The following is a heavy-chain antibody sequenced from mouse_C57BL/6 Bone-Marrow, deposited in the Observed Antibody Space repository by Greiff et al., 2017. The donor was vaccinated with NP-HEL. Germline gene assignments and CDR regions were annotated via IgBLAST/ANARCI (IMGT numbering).Heavy chain of an antibody. Sequence: QVQLQQPGAELVRPGSSVKLSCKASGYTFTSYWMDWVKQRPGQGLEWIGNIYPSDSETHYNQKFKDKATLTVDKSSSTAYMQLSSLTYEDSAVYYCARALLTTGYAMDYWGQGTSVTVSS. V-gene: IGHV1-61*01. CDR1: GYTFTSYW. CDR2: IYPSDSET. D-gene: IGHD1-1*01. J-gene: IGHJ4*01. CDR3: ARALLTTGYAMDY.